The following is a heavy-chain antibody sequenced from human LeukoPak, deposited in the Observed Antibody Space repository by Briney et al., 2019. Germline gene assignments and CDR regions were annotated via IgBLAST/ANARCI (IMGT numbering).Heavy chain of an antibody. V-gene: IGHV3-30-3*01. CDR3: ARDRGTGLRYFDWLFQY. Sequence: GGSLRLSCAASGFTFSSYAMHWVRQAPGKGPEWVAVISYDGSNKYYADSVKGRFTISRDNSKNTLYLQMNSLRAEDTAVYYCARDRGTGLRYFDWLFQYWGQGTLVTVSS. D-gene: IGHD3-9*01. CDR2: ISYDGSNK. J-gene: IGHJ4*02. CDR1: GFTFSSYA.